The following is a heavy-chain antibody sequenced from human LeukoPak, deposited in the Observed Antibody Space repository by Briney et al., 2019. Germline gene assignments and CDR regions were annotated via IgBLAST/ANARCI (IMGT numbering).Heavy chain of an antibody. CDR2: INTNTGNP. J-gene: IGHJ4*02. D-gene: IGHD6-13*01. V-gene: IGHV7-4-1*02. Sequence: ASVKVSCKASGYTFTSHAMNWVRQAPGQGLEWMGWINTNTGNPTYAQGFTGRFVFSLDTSVSTAYLQISSLKAEDTAVYYCARVAAAGIEWLVLRNWGQGTLVTVSS. CDR1: GYTFTSHA. CDR3: ARVAAAGIEWLVLRN.